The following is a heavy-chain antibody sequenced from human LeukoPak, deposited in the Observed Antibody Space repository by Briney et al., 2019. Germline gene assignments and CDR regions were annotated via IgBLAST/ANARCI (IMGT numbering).Heavy chain of an antibody. J-gene: IGHJ4*02. D-gene: IGHD6-13*01. CDR2: ITRSGSTT. V-gene: IGHV3-48*03. CDR3: ARDMAAAGDY. CDR1: GFTFSLYE. Sequence: GGSLRLSCAASGFTFSLYEMTWVRQAPGKGLEWVSYITRSGSTTYYADSVKGRFTISRDDAKNSLYLQMNSLTTEDTAVYYCARDMAAAGDYWGQGTLVTVSS.